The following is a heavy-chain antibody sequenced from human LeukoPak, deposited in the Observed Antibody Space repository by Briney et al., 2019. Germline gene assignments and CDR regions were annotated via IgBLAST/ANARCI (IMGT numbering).Heavy chain of an antibody. CDR3: ARGVGGSYLESRRYYMDV. Sequence: GASVKVSCKASGYTFTSYAISWVRQAPGQGLEWMGGIIPIFGTANYAQKFQGRVTITTDESTSTAYMELSSLRSEDTAVYYCARGVGGSYLESRRYYMDVWGKGTTVTVSS. CDR2: IIPIFGTA. CDR1: GYTFTSYA. J-gene: IGHJ6*03. V-gene: IGHV1-69*05. D-gene: IGHD1-26*01.